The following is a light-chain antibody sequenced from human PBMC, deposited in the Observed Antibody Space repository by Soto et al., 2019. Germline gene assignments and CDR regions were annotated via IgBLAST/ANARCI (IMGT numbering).Light chain of an antibody. V-gene: IGKV3-20*01. Sequence: EIVLAQSPGTLSLSPGERATLSCRASQSVTNSFLARYQQKPGQAPRLLIYGASRRATGIPDRFSGGGSGTDFTLTINKLEPEDFAVYYCQQYGTSPRSITYGQGTRLAIK. CDR1: QSVTNSF. CDR3: QQYGTSPRSIT. CDR2: GAS. J-gene: IGKJ5*01.